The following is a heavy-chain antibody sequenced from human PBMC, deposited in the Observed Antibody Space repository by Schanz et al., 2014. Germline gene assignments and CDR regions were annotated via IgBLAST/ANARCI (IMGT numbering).Heavy chain of an antibody. V-gene: IGHV1-8*02. CDR2: MNPKSGNT. D-gene: IGHD2-2*01. CDR3: VRAVGPAALPGYWFDP. Sequence: QVQLVQSGAEVKNPGASVKVSCKASGYTFINSDINWVRQAAGQGLEWMGCMNPKSGNTGYAQKFQGRVTMSRTTPISTAYMELSRPRPDHTAIYYCVRAVGPAALPGYWFDPWGQGTLGTVAS. J-gene: IGHJ5*02. CDR1: GYTFINSD.